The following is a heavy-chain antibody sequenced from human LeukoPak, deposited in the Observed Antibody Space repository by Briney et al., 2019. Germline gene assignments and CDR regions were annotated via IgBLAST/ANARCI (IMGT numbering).Heavy chain of an antibody. Sequence: PSQTLSLTCTVSVGSITSGNYYWSWIRQPAGKGLEWIGRINSRGSTNYDPSLKSRVSISVDTSKNYFSLELSSVTAADTAVYYCARGFSTISCYDYWGQGTLVTVSS. J-gene: IGHJ4*02. V-gene: IGHV4-61*02. CDR1: VGSITSGNYY. D-gene: IGHD2/OR15-2a*01. CDR2: INSRGST. CDR3: ARGFSTISCYDY.